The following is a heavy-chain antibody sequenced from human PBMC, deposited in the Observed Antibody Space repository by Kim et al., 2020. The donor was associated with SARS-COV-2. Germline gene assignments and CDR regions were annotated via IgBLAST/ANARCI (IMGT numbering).Heavy chain of an antibody. CDR3: ARSLRGAAGYYFDY. V-gene: IGHV1-3*01. J-gene: IGHJ4*02. Sequence: ASVKVSCKASGYTFTSYAMHWVRQAPGQRLEWMGWINAGNGNTKYSQKFQGRVTITRDTSASTAYMELSSLRSEDTAVYYCARSLRGAAGYYFDYWGQGTLVTVSS. CDR1: GYTFTSYA. D-gene: IGHD6-13*01. CDR2: INAGNGNT.